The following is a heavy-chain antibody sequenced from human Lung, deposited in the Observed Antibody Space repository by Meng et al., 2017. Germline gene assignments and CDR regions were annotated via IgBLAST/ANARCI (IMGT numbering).Heavy chain of an antibody. CDR2: INHSGST. Sequence: ARLPGCGGRMLDAYGNPSPTRAGSGWSFNGIIRGRNRPPPGKGRVGNGGINHSGSTNYNPSLESRATISVDTSQNNLSLKLSSVTAADSAVYYCARGPTTMAHDFDYWGQGTLVTVSS. CDR1: GWSFNGII. CDR3: ARGPTTMAHDFDY. V-gene: IGHV4-34*01. J-gene: IGHJ4*02. D-gene: IGHD4-11*01.